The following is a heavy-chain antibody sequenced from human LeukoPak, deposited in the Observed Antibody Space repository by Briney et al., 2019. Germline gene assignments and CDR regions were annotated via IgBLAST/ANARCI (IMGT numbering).Heavy chain of an antibody. Sequence: SETLSLTCTVSGGSISSYYWSWIRQPPGKGLEWIGYIYYSGSTNYNPSLKSRVTISIDTPKNQVSLRVTSVTAADTAVYFCARTGFGRDYYGMDVWGQGTTVTVSS. CDR2: IYYSGST. CDR1: GGSISSYY. D-gene: IGHD3-16*01. V-gene: IGHV4-59*01. CDR3: ARTGFGRDYYGMDV. J-gene: IGHJ6*02.